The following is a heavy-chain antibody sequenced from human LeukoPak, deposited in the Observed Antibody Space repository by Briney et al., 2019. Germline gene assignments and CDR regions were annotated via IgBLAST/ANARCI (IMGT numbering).Heavy chain of an antibody. D-gene: IGHD3-10*01. Sequence: GGSLRLSCAASGFTFSDYYMSWIRQAPGKGLEWVSYISSSGSTIYYADSVKGRFTISRDNSKNTLYLQMNSLRAEDTAVYYCAKVANYYGSGFDPWGQGTLVTVSS. V-gene: IGHV3-11*01. CDR2: ISSSGSTI. CDR3: AKVANYYGSGFDP. J-gene: IGHJ5*02. CDR1: GFTFSDYY.